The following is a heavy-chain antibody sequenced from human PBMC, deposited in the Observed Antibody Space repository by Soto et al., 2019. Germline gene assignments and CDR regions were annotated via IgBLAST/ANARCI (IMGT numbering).Heavy chain of an antibody. CDR1: GDSVSSNGAC. CDR3: ARVHCSAGTCLDGLDF. D-gene: IGHD2-15*01. V-gene: IGHV6-1*01. CDR2: IYYRSKWFH. Sequence: SQTLSLTCVISGDSVSSNGACWNWIRQSPSRGLQWLGRIYYRSKWFHDYAASVESRMAINPDSSRNQFSLQLNYVTPEDTAVYYCARVHCSAGTCLDGLDFWGQGTTVTVSS. J-gene: IGHJ6*02.